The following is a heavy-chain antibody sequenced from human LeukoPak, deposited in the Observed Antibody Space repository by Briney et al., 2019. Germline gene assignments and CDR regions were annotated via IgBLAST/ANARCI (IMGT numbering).Heavy chain of an antibody. V-gene: IGHV3-30*18. CDR1: GFTFSSYG. Sequence: GGSLRLSCAASGFTFSSYGMHWVRQAPGKGLEWVAVISYDGSNKYYADSVKGRFTISRDNSKNTLYLEMNSLRAEDTAVYYCAKDPYSYGPYGMDVGGQGTTVTVSS. D-gene: IGHD5-18*01. J-gene: IGHJ6*02. CDR2: ISYDGSNK. CDR3: AKDPYSYGPYGMDV.